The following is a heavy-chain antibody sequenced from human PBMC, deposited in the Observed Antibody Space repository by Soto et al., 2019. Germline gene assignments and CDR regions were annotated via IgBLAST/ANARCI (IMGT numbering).Heavy chain of an antibody. D-gene: IGHD2-21*02. CDR2: IYYSGST. CDR3: ARVRMAPVTAPDY. J-gene: IGHJ4*02. Sequence: QVQLQESGPGLVKPSQTLSLTCTVSGGSISSGGYYWSWIRQHPGKGLEWIGYIYYSGSTYYNPSLKSRVXXSXDXXKNQFSLKLSSVTAADTAVYYCARVRMAPVTAPDYWGQGTLVTVSS. CDR1: GGSISSGGYY. V-gene: IGHV4-31*03.